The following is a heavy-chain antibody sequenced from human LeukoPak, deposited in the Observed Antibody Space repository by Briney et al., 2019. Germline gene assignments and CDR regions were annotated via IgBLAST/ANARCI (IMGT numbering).Heavy chain of an antibody. CDR2: IYYSGST. Sequence: SETLSLTCTVSGGSISSYYWSWIRQPPGKGLEWIGYIYYSGSTNYNPSFKSRVTISVDTSKNQFSLKLSSVTAADTAVYYCARDPASIAAAGTSEWYFDLWGRGTLVTVSS. J-gene: IGHJ2*01. D-gene: IGHD6-13*01. V-gene: IGHV4-59*01. CDR3: ARDPASIAAAGTSEWYFDL. CDR1: GGSISSYY.